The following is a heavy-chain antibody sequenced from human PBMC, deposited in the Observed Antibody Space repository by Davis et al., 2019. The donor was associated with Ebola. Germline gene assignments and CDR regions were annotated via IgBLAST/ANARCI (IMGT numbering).Heavy chain of an antibody. CDR2: INAGNGNT. D-gene: IGHD6-19*01. CDR3: ARDSSGWYYFDY. V-gene: IGHV1-3*01. J-gene: IGHJ4*02. Sequence: AASVKVSCKASGYTFTSYAMHWVRRAPGQRLEWMGWINAGNGNTKYSQKFQGRVTITRDTSASTAYMELSSLRSEDTAVYYCARDSSGWYYFDYWGQGTLVTVSS. CDR1: GYTFTSYA.